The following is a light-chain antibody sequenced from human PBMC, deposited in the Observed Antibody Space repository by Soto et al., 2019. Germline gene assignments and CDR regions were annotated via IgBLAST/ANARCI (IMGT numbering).Light chain of an antibody. CDR2: GSS. CDR1: QTISSN. CDR3: QQYNNWTRA. V-gene: IGKV3-15*01. Sequence: DILMTQSPATLSVSPGERVTLSCRASQTISSNLAWYQQKPGQAPRLLIYGSSIRATGISARFSGSGSGTEFTLTISSLQSEDLAVYYCQQYNNWTRAFGQGTKV. J-gene: IGKJ1*01.